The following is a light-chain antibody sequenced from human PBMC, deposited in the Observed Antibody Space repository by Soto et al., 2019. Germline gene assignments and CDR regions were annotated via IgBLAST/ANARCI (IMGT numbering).Light chain of an antibody. CDR2: GAA. V-gene: IGKV3-15*01. CDR1: QSVSSN. Sequence: EIVMTQSPATLSVSPGERATLSCRASQSVSSNFAWYQQKPGQAPRLLIYGAATRATGIPAMFSGSGSGTEFTLTISSVQSEDFAVYYCQQYNNWPPDTFGHGTKLEIK. CDR3: QQYNNWPPDT. J-gene: IGKJ2*01.